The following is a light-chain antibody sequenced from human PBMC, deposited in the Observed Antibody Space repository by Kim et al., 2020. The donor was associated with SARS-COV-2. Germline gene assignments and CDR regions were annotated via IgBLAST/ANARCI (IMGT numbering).Light chain of an antibody. CDR3: SSYTSSSTVV. CDR2: SVS. V-gene: IGLV2-14*04. J-gene: IGLJ2*01. Sequence: GQSITSSGTGTSSEVGGYNYVCWYQQHPGKAPKLMIYSVSHRPAGVSNRFSGAKSGNTASLTISGLQAEDEAGYYCSSYTSSSTVVFGGGTQLTVL. CDR1: SSEVGGYNY.